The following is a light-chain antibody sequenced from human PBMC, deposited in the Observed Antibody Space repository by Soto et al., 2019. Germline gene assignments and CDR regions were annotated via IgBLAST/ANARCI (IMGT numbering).Light chain of an antibody. CDR1: SSNIGSNY. Sequence: QSALTQPPSASGSPGQRVTISCSGSSSNIGSNYVYWYQQLPGTAPKLLIYRNNQRPSGVPDRFSGSKSGTSASLAISGLRSEDEADHYCAAWDDSMSGLFGTGTKVTVL. CDR3: AAWDDSMSGL. V-gene: IGLV1-47*01. CDR2: RNN. J-gene: IGLJ1*01.